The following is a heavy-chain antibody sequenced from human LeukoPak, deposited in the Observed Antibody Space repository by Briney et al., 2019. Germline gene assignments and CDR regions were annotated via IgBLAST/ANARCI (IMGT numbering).Heavy chain of an antibody. D-gene: IGHD4-17*01. J-gene: IGHJ4*02. CDR1: GFTISLHW. V-gene: IGHV3-7*04. Sequence: PGGSLRLSCAASGFTISLHWMSWVRQAPGKGLEWVANIKQDGSEKNYVDSVKGRFTVSRDDAKNSLYLQMNSLRAEDTAVYCCARVQYGDYVFFDYWGQGTLVTVSS. CDR2: IKQDGSEK. CDR3: ARVQYGDYVFFDY.